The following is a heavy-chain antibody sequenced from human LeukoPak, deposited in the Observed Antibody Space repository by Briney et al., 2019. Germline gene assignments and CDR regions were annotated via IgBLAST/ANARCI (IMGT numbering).Heavy chain of an antibody. V-gene: IGHV1-58*02. CDR3: TTSTVTTAQSHDYFDY. J-gene: IGHJ4*02. CDR1: GFTFTSSA. CDR2: IVVASGNT. Sequence: SLKVSCKASGFTFTSSAMQWVRQARGQRLEWIGWIVVASGNTNYAQKFQERVTITRDMSTSTAYMELSSLRSEDTAVYYCTTSTVTTAQSHDYFDYWGQGTPVTVSS. D-gene: IGHD4-17*01.